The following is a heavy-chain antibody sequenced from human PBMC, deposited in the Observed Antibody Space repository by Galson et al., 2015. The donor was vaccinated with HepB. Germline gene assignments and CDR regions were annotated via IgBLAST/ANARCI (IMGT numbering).Heavy chain of an antibody. CDR3: AKDGGLPYCSSTFCPKQYGIDS. J-gene: IGHJ5*01. V-gene: IGHV3-30*18. D-gene: IGHD2-2*01. CDR1: GFTFSTYG. Sequence: SCAASGFTFSTYGMHWVRQAPGKGLEWVAVISYDENNEYYSDSVKGRFTISRDNSKNTLYLQMNSLRAEDTAVYYCAKDGGLPYCSSTFCPKQYGIDSWGQGTLVTVSS. CDR2: ISYDENNE.